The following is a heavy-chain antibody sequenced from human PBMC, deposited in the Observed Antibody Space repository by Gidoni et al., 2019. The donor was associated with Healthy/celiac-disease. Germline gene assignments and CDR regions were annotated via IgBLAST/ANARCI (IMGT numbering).Heavy chain of an antibody. V-gene: IGHV3-30-3*01. CDR3: ARDLYFSRRWGNYFDY. Sequence: QVQLVESGGGVVQPGRSLRLSCAASGFTFSSYAMHWVRQAPGKGLEWVAVISYDGSNKYDADSVKGRFTISRDNSKNTLYLQMNSLRAEDTAVYYCARDLYFSRRWGNYFDYWGQGTLVTVSS. CDR2: ISYDGSNK. J-gene: IGHJ4*02. CDR1: GFTFSSYA. D-gene: IGHD6-13*01.